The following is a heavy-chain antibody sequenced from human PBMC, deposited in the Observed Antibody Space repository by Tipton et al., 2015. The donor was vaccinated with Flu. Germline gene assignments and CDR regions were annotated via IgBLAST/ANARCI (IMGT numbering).Heavy chain of an antibody. J-gene: IGHJ5*02. CDR3: ARRDYSNYVSEPKNWFHP. CDR2: VHRGGSP. Sequence: LRLSCSVSGGSISGYYWNWIRQTPGKGLEWLGNVHRGGSPYHNPSLRSRVTISMDTSKNQFYLRLSSVTAADTAVYYCARRDYSNYVSEPKNWFHPWGQGTLVTVSS. D-gene: IGHD4-11*01. CDR1: GGSISGYY. V-gene: IGHV4-59*08.